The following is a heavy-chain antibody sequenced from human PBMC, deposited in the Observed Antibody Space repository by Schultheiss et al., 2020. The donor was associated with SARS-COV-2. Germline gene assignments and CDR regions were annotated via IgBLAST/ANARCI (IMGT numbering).Heavy chain of an antibody. CDR3: ARVSTIFGVVPRGMDV. J-gene: IGHJ6*02. Sequence: ESLKISCKASGYTFTSYDINWVRQATGQGLEWMGWMNPNSGNTGYAQKFQGRVTITRNTSISTAYMELSSLRSEDTAVYYCARVSTIFGVVPRGMDVWGQGTTVTVAS. CDR1: GYTFTSYD. CDR2: MNPNSGNT. V-gene: IGHV1-8*03. D-gene: IGHD3-3*01.